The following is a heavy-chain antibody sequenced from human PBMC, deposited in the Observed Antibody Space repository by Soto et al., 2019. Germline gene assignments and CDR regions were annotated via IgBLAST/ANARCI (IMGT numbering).Heavy chain of an antibody. CDR2: ITGNGGNT. D-gene: IGHD3-10*02. V-gene: IGHV3-23*01. Sequence: GGSLRLSCVGSTFTFSIYAMSWVRQAPGKGLEWVSVITGNGGNTYYADFVKGRFTISRDNSKNTLYLQMNSLRAEDTAVYYCAKDVRGVIKSFDYWGQGTLVTVSS. CDR1: TFTFSIYA. CDR3: AKDVRGVIKSFDY. J-gene: IGHJ4*02.